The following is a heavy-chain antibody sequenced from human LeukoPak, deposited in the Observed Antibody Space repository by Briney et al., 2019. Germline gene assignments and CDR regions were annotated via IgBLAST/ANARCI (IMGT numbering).Heavy chain of an antibody. CDR1: GDTLTDLS. V-gene: IGHV1-24*01. J-gene: IGHJ4*02. CDR2: VAPEHGET. Sequence: ASVKVSCKVSGDTLTDLSMHWVRQAPGKGLEWMGGVAPEHGETLYAQKFQGRVTMTEDTSTAYMELSSLRSEDTAVYYCATDLSYFYHSSGYPWGQGTLVTVSS. D-gene: IGHD3-22*01. CDR3: ATDLSYFYHSSGYP.